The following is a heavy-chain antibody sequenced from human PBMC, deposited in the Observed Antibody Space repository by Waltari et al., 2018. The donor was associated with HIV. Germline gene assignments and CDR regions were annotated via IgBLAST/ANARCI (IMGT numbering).Heavy chain of an antibody. CDR3: ASEDFWSGPHN. CDR1: GFTFNTFS. CDR2: ISSTSSFI. Sequence: EVQLVESGGGLVKPGGSLRLSCVVSGFTFNTFSMKWVRQAPGKGLKGVSSISSTSSFIYYADSVKGRFTISRDNGKNSLYLQINNLRVEDTAVYYCASEDFWSGPHNWGQGTLVTVSS. V-gene: IGHV3-21*01. D-gene: IGHD3-3*01. J-gene: IGHJ4*02.